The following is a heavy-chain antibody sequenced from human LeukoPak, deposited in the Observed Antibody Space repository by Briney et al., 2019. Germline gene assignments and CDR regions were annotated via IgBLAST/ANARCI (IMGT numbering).Heavy chain of an antibody. CDR1: GYTFTSYD. D-gene: IGHD4-23*01. V-gene: IGHV1-18*01. CDR3: ARDGTVVTELGY. CDR2: ISAYNGNT. J-gene: IGHJ4*02. Sequence: ASVKVSCKASGYTFTSYDINWVRQATGQGLEWMGWISAYNGNTNYAQKLQGRVTMTTDTSTSTAYMELRSLRSDDTAVYYCARDGTVVTELGYWGQGTLVTVSS.